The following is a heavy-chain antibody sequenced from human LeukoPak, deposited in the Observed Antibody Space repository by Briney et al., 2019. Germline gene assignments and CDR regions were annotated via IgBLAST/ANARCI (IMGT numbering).Heavy chain of an antibody. J-gene: IGHJ6*02. D-gene: IGHD2-15*01. CDR3: ARERDLRYCSGGSCYPVDV. CDR2: ISAYNGNT. V-gene: IGHV1-18*01. CDR1: GYTFTSYG. Sequence: ASVKVSCKASGYTFTSYGISWVRQAPGQGLEWMGWISAYNGNTNYAQKLQGRVTMTTDTSTSTAYMELRSLRSDDTAVYYCARERDLRYCSGGSCYPVDVWGQGTTVTVSS.